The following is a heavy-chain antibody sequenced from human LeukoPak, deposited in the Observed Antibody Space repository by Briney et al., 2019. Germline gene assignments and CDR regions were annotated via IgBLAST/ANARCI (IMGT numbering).Heavy chain of an antibody. CDR1: GFTVSSNY. D-gene: IGHD4-17*01. CDR3: AVSRDYGDLEY. CDR2: IYSGGST. V-gene: IGHV3-53*01. Sequence: GGSLRLSCAASGFTVSSNYMSWVRQAPGKGLEWVSVIYSGGSTYYADSVKGRFTISRDNSKNTLYLQMNSLRAEDTAVYYCAVSRDYGDLEYWGQGTLVTVSS. J-gene: IGHJ4*02.